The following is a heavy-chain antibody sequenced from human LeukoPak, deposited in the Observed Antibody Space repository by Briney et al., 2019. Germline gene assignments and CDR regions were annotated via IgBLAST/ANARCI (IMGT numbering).Heavy chain of an antibody. CDR3: ARDYYYDSSGYYYYFDY. D-gene: IGHD3-22*01. V-gene: IGHV4-34*01. CDR2: INHSGST. J-gene: IGHJ4*02. Sequence: SETLSLTCAVYGGSFSGYYWSWIRQPPGKGLEWIGEINHSGSTNCNPSLKSRVTISVDTSKNQFSLKLSSVTAADTAVYYCARDYYYDSSGYYYYFDYWGQGTLVTVSS. CDR1: GGSFSGYY.